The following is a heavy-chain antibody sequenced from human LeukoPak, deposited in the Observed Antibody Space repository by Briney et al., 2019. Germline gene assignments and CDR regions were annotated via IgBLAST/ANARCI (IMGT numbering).Heavy chain of an antibody. CDR3: ARALETMGAKRYFDY. D-gene: IGHD3-16*01. J-gene: IGHJ4*02. V-gene: IGHV1-2*02. CDR1: GYTFTGYY. Sequence: ASVKVSCKPSGYTFTGYYMHWVRQAPGQGLEWMGWINPNSGDTNYAQKFQGRVTMTSDTSISTAYTALSGLRSDDTAVYYCARALETMGAKRYFDYWGQGTLVTVSS. CDR2: INPNSGDT.